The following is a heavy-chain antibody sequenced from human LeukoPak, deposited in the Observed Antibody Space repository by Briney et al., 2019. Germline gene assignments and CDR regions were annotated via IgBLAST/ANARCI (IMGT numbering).Heavy chain of an antibody. V-gene: IGHV4-34*01. D-gene: IGHD3-10*01. CDR2: INHSGST. CDR3: ARERPPYYYGSGSYRGFDI. Sequence: SETLSLTCAVYGGSFSGYYWSWIRQPPGKGLEWIREINHSGSTNYNPSLKSRVTISVDTSKKLFSLELSSVTAADTAGYYCARERPPYYYGSGSYRGFDIWGQGTMVTVSS. J-gene: IGHJ3*02. CDR1: GGSFSGYY.